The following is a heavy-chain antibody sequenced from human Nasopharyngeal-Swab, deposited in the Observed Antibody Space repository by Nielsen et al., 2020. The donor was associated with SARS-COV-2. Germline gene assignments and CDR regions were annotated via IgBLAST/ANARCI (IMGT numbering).Heavy chain of an antibody. D-gene: IGHD2-15*01. J-gene: IGHJ4*02. CDR1: GFTFSSYA. Sequence: GGSLRLSCAASGFTFSSYAMHWVRQAPGKGLERVAVISYDGSNKYYADSVKGRFTISRDNSKNTLYLQMNSLRAEDTAVYYCARDLGGYLDYWGQGTLVTVSS. V-gene: IGHV3-30-3*01. CDR2: ISYDGSNK. CDR3: ARDLGGYLDY.